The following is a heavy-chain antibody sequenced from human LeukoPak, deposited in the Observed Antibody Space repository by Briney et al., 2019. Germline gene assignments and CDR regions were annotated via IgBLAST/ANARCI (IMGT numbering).Heavy chain of an antibody. CDR1: GGSISSSTYY. CDR3: ARWERTVENLFDY. V-gene: IGHV4-39*01. CDR2: IYYNGRT. D-gene: IGHD4-23*01. Sequence: PSETLSLTCSVSGGSISSSTYYWGWMGQPPAKGLEWIGSIYYNGRTDSNPSLKSRITISLNTSKNQFSLKVTSVTAADTAVYYCARWERTVENLFDYWGQGTLVTVSS. J-gene: IGHJ4*02.